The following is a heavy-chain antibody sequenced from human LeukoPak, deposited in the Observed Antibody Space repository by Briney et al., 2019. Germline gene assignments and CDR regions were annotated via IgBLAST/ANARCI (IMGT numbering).Heavy chain of an antibody. J-gene: IGHJ4*02. CDR1: GFTFSNAW. Sequence: GGSLTLSCTASGFTFSNAWMNWVRQAAGKGLEWVGLIKRQIDGGTTAYAAPVKGRFTISRDDSKNTLFLQMRSVKIEDTALYYCTTLTMKLVHPDYWGQGTLVTVSS. CDR2: IKRQIDGGTT. D-gene: IGHD3-22*01. CDR3: TTLTMKLVHPDY. V-gene: IGHV3-15*01.